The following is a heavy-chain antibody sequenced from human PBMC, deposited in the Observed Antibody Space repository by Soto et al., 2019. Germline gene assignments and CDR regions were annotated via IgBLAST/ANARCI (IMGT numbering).Heavy chain of an antibody. J-gene: IGHJ4*02. V-gene: IGHV4-31*03. CDR3: AREVGITIFGAVTTGAFVDF. CDR2: IYYSGTT. D-gene: IGHD3-3*01. Sequence: QVQLQESGPGLVKPSQSLSLTCTVSGGSFSSGGYYWTWIRQHPGEGLEWIGYIYYSGTTYYNPSLRSRVTISSDKVKNQFTLKLRSVTAADMAVYFCAREVGITIFGAVTTGAFVDFWCQGTLVTVSS. CDR1: GGSFSSGGYY.